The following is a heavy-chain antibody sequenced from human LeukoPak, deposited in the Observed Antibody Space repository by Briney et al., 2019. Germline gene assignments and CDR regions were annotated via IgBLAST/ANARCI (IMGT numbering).Heavy chain of an antibody. J-gene: IGHJ4*02. D-gene: IGHD6-13*01. CDR3: AKPARVGAVDY. V-gene: IGHV3-30*02. Sequence: GGSLRLSCAASGFSFSTYAMHWVRQAPGKGLEWVASTRYDGNNKYYADSVKGRFTISRDNSKNTLYLQMNSLRAEDTAIYYCAKPARVGAVDYWGQGTLVTVSS. CDR1: GFSFSTYA. CDR2: TRYDGNNK.